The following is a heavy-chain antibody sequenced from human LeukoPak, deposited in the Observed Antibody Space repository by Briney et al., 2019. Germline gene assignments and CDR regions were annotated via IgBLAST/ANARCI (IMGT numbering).Heavy chain of an antibody. Sequence: SQTLSLTCAVSGASMSSHGYSWSWIRQPPGKGLEFIGYIYHDGNTYYNPSLNSRVSISVDMSKNQFSLKLSSVTAADTAVYYCARRYYYGSGNTKPFDYWGQGTLVTVSS. V-gene: IGHV4-30-2*01. D-gene: IGHD3-10*01. CDR1: GASMSSHGYS. CDR2: IYHDGNT. J-gene: IGHJ4*02. CDR3: ARRYYYGSGNTKPFDY.